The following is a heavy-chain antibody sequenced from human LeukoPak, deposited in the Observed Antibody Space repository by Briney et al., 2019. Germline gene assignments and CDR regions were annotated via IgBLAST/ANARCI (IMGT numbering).Heavy chain of an antibody. V-gene: IGHV1-8*01. CDR2: MNPNSGNT. D-gene: IGHD5-24*01. Sequence: ASVKVSCKASGYTFTSYDINWVRQATGQGLEWMGWMNPNSGNTGYAQKFQGRVTMTRNTSISTAYMELSSLRSEDTAVYYCARSWKRWLQTRGGYYYYMDVWGKGTTVTVSS. J-gene: IGHJ6*03. CDR1: GYTFTSYD. CDR3: ARSWKRWLQTRGGYYYYMDV.